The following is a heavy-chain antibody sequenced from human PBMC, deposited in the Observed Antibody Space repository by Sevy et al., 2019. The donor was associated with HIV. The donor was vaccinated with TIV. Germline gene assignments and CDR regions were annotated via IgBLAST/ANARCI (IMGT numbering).Heavy chain of an antibody. CDR3: AREGGSYDYYYGMDV. J-gene: IGHJ6*02. Sequence: GPVKVSCKASGYTFTSYGISWVRQAPRQGLERRGWISAYNGNTNYAQKLQGRVTMTTDTSTSTAYMELRSLRSDDTAVYYCAREGGSYDYYYGMDVWGQGTTVIVSS. D-gene: IGHD1-26*01. CDR2: ISAYNGNT. V-gene: IGHV1-18*01. CDR1: GYTFTSYG.